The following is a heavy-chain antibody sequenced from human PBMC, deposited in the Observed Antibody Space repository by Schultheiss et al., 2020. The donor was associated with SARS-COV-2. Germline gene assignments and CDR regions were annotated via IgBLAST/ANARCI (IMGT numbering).Heavy chain of an antibody. Sequence: SQTLSLTCTVSGGSISSYYWSWIRQPPRKGLEWIGYFYYSGRTYYNPYLKSRLTISMAMSKNQFSLKLNSMTAADTALYYCARADNYYDISGYGPLFDFWGQGTLVTVSS. J-gene: IGHJ4*02. D-gene: IGHD3-22*01. CDR1: GGSISSYY. V-gene: IGHV4-59*12. CDR3: ARADNYYDISGYGPLFDF. CDR2: FYYSGRT.